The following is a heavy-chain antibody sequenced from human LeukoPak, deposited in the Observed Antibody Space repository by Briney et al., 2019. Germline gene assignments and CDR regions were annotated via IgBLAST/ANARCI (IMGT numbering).Heavy chain of an antibody. J-gene: IGHJ4*02. CDR2: ISGSGGST. CDR3: AKVFASGWYLFDY. Sequence: QTGGSLRLSCAASGFTFSSYAMSWVRQAPGKGLEWVSTISGSGGSTDYADSVKGRFTISRDNSKNTLYLQMNSLRAEDTAVYYCAKVFASGWYLFDYWGQGTLVTVSS. CDR1: GFTFSSYA. V-gene: IGHV3-23*01. D-gene: IGHD6-19*01.